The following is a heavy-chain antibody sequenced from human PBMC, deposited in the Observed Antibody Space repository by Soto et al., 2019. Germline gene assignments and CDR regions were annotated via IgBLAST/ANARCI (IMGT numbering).Heavy chain of an antibody. V-gene: IGHV3-23*01. J-gene: IGHJ6*02. D-gene: IGHD6-19*01. CDR2: ISGSGGST. Sequence: VGSLRLSGAASGFTFSSYAMSWVRQAPGKGLEWVSAISGSGGSTYYADSVKGRFTISRDNSKNTLYLQMNSLRAEDTAVYYCAKGIAVAENYYYGMDVWGQGTTVTVSS. CDR3: AKGIAVAENYYYGMDV. CDR1: GFTFSSYA.